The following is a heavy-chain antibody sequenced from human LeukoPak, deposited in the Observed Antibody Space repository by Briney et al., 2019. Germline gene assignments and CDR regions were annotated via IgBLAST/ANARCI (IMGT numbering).Heavy chain of an antibody. V-gene: IGHV3-74*01. CDR1: GFTFSSYW. Sequence: GGSLRLSCAASGFTFSSYWMHRVRQAPGKGLVWVSRINSDGSSTSYADSVKGRFTISRDNAKNTLYLQMNSLRAEDTAVYYCARAEAGYSSGWYFSVNYYYYMDVWGKGTTVTISS. D-gene: IGHD6-19*01. CDR3: ARAEAGYSSGWYFSVNYYYYMDV. J-gene: IGHJ6*03. CDR2: INSDGSST.